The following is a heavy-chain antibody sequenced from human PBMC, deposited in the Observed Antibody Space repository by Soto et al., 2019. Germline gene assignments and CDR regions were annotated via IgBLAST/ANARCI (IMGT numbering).Heavy chain of an antibody. D-gene: IGHD3-22*01. Sequence: GESLNISCNGSRYSFAGYWITWVRQKPGKGLEWMGRIDPSDSQTYYSPSFRGHVTISATKSITTVFLQWSSLRASDTAMYYCARQIYDSDTGPNFQYYFDSWGQGTPVTVSS. CDR3: ARQIYDSDTGPNFQYYFDS. CDR2: IDPSDSQT. V-gene: IGHV5-10-1*01. CDR1: RYSFAGYW. J-gene: IGHJ4*02.